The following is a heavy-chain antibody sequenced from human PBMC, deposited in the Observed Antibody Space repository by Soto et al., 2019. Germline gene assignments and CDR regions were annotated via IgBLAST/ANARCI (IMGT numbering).Heavy chain of an antibody. V-gene: IGHV3-7*01. CDR2: IKQDGSEK. CDR3: ARHYDYIWGSYRYTYYYYMDV. J-gene: IGHJ6*03. Sequence: GGSLRLSCAASGFTFSSYWMSWVRQAPGKGLEWVANIKQDGSEKYYGDSVKGRFTISRDNAKNSLYLQMNSLRAEDTAVYYCARHYDYIWGSYRYTYYYYMDVWGKGTTVTVS. CDR1: GFTFSSYW. D-gene: IGHD3-16*02.